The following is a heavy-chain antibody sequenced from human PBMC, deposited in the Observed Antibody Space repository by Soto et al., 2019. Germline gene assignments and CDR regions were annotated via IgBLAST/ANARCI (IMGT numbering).Heavy chain of an antibody. J-gene: IGHJ4*02. D-gene: IGHD6-6*01. CDR2: IIPIFGTA. CDR3: AREGVEYSSSSEEYYFDY. V-gene: IGHV1-69*13. Sequence: SVQVSCKASGGTFSSYAISWVRQAPGQGLEWMGGIIPIFGTANYAQKFQGRVTITADESTSTAYMELSSLRSEDTAVYYCAREGVEYSSSSEEYYFDYWGQGTLVTVSS. CDR1: GGTFSSYA.